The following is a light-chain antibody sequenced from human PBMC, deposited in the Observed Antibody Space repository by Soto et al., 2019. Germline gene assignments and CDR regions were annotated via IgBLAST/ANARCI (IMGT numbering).Light chain of an antibody. CDR1: SSDVDIYNL. Sequence: QSALTQPASVSGSPGQSITISCTGASSDVDIYNLVSWYQQHPGKAPQLIIYEGNKRPSGLSDRFSGSKSANTASLTISKLQAEDEADYYCCSYASSSYVFGTGTKVTVL. V-gene: IGLV2-23*01. J-gene: IGLJ1*01. CDR2: EGN. CDR3: CSYASSSYV.